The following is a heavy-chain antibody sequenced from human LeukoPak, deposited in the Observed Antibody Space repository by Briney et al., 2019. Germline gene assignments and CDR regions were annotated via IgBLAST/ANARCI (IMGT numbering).Heavy chain of an antibody. CDR2: ISAGGRST. J-gene: IGHJ1*01. CDR3: AKDSGWQLLRAEYFQH. Sequence: PGGSLRLSCAASGFTFDNYAIHWVRQVPGKSLEWVSLISAGGRSTYYADSVKGRFTISRDNSKSSLYLQMRSLTTEDTAVYYCAKDSGWQLLRAEYFQHWGPGTLVTVSS. CDR1: GFTFDNYA. D-gene: IGHD2-15*01. V-gene: IGHV3-43*02.